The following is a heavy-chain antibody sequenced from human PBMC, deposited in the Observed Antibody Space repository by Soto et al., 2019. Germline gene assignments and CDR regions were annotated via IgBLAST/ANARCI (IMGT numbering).Heavy chain of an antibody. J-gene: IGHJ3*02. V-gene: IGHV4-59*08. CDR2: IYYSGST. D-gene: IGHD3-3*01. CDR1: GGSISSYY. CDR3: ARHGGSGFWSGYYRGDAFDI. Sequence: SETLSLTCTVTGGSISSYYWSWIRQPPGKGLEWIGYIYYSGSTNYNPSLKSRVTISVDTSKNQFSLKLSSVTAADTAVYYCARHGGSGFWSGYYRGDAFDIWGQGTMVT.